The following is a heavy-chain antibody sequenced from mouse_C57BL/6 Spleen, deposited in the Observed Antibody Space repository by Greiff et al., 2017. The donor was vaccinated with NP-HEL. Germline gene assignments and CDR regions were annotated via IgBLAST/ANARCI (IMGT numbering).Heavy chain of an antibody. Sequence: VPPQQPGTELVKPWASVKLFRQASGYTFPRHWMPWVKQRPGQGLEWVGNIYPSSGGTNHNEKVNRKTTLTADKTSSTAYMQLSSLTSEDSAVDYCARGETDDWGQGTTLTVSS. CDR1: GYTFPRHW. V-gene: IGHV1-53*01. J-gene: IGHJ2*01. D-gene: IGHD3-2*01. CDR2: IYPSSGGT. CDR3: ARGETDD.